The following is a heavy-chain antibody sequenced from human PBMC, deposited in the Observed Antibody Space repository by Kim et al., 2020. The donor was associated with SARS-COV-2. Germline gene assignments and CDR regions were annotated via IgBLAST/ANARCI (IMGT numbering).Heavy chain of an antibody. CDR3: AKADSSGWVHYYYYYGMDV. D-gene: IGHD6-19*01. CDR1: GFTFSSYA. Sequence: GGSLRLSCAASGFTFSSYAMSWVRQAPGKGLEWVSAISGSGGSTYYADSVKGRFTISRDNSKNTLYLQMNSLRAEDTAVYYCAKADSSGWVHYYYYYGMDVWGQGTTVTVSS. J-gene: IGHJ6*02. V-gene: IGHV3-23*01. CDR2: ISGSGGST.